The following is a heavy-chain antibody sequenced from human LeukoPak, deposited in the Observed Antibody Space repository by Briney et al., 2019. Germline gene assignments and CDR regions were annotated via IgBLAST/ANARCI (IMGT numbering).Heavy chain of an antibody. CDR1: GFTFSNFW. CDR3: ARGGGLLVHAYGFFDH. CDR2: IKQDETEK. V-gene: IGHV3-7*03. D-gene: IGHD2-8*01. Sequence: PGGSLRLSCTASGFTFSNFWMGWVRQAPEKGLEWVANIKQDETEKFYLGSVKGRFTISRDNAKNSLYLQMSSLRAEDTAVYYCARGGGLLVHAYGFFDHWGQGTLVTISS. J-gene: IGHJ4*02.